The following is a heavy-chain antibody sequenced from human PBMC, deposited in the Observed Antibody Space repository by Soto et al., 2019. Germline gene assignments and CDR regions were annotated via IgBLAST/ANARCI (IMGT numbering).Heavy chain of an antibody. CDR3: ARHGVTDYFDY. Sequence: QLQLQESGPGLVKPSETLSLTCTVSGGSISSSSYYWGWIRQPPGKGLEWIGSIYYSGSTYHNPSLKSRVTISVDTSKNQFSLKLSSVTAADTAVYYCARHGVTDYFDYWGQGTLVTVSS. J-gene: IGHJ4*02. CDR1: GGSISSSSYY. CDR2: IYYSGST. V-gene: IGHV4-39*01. D-gene: IGHD3-16*01.